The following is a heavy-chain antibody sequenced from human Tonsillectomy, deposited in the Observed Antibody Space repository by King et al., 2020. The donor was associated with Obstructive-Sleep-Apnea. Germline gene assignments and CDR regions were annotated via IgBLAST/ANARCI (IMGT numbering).Heavy chain of an antibody. CDR2: ISYDGSNK. CDR1: GFTFSSYG. V-gene: IGHV3-30*18. D-gene: IGHD6-13*01. J-gene: IGHJ5*02. Sequence: VQLVESGGGVVQPGRSLRLSCAASGFTFSSYGTHWVRQAPGKGLEWVAVISYDGSNKYYADSVKGRFTISRDNSKNTLYLQMNSLRAEDTAVYYCAKDPRIAAAGWGGNWFDPWGQGTLVTVSS. CDR3: AKDPRIAAAGWGGNWFDP.